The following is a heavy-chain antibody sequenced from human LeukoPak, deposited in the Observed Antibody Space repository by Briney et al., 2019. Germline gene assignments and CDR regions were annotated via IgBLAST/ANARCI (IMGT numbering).Heavy chain of an antibody. CDR1: GFTFSSYW. V-gene: IGHV4-59*01. CDR2: IYYTGST. Sequence: GSLRLSCAASGFTFSSYWMSWFRQPPGEGLEWIGYIYYTGSTNYNPSLSSRVTISIDTSKTQFSLRLSSVTAADTAVYYCARDARTIRERSDSFDIWGQGTMVTVSS. D-gene: IGHD1-1*01. CDR3: ARDARTIRERSDSFDI. J-gene: IGHJ3*02.